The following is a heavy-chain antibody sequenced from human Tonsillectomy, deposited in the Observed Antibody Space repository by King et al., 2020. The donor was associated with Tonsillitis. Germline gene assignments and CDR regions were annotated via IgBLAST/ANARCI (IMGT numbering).Heavy chain of an antibody. CDR3: VKETSGWYDY. CDR1: GFTFSPYT. J-gene: IGHJ4*02. Sequence: VQLVESGGGLVQPGGSLRLSCSASGFTFSPYTMHWVRQAPGKGLEYVSAISSNGGSTYYADSVKDRFTISRDNSKDTLYLQMSSLRAEDTAVYYCVKETSGWYDYWGQGTLVTVSS. V-gene: IGHV3-64D*06. CDR2: ISSNGGST. D-gene: IGHD6-19*01.